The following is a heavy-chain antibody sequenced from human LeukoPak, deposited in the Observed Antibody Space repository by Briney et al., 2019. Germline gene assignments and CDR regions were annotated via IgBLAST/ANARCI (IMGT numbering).Heavy chain of an antibody. D-gene: IGHD3-9*01. CDR1: GGSISSGSYY. Sequence: SETLSLTCTVSGGSISSGSYYWSWIRQPAGKGLEWIGRIYTSGCTNYNPSLKSRVTISVDTSKNHFSLKLSSVTAADTAVYYCAREDDILTKGVNWFDPWGQGTLVTVSS. CDR2: IYTSGCT. CDR3: AREDDILTKGVNWFDP. J-gene: IGHJ5*02. V-gene: IGHV4-61*02.